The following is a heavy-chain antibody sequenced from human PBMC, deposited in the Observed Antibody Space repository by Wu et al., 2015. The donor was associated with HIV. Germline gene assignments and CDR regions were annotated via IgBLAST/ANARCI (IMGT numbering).Heavy chain of an antibody. D-gene: IGHD1-26*01. CDR3: ARDWAEWELLLPY. CDR1: GYTFTGYY. Sequence: QVQLVQSGAGVRKPGSSVKVSCKASGYTFTGYYMHWVRQAPGQGLEWMGWINPNSGGTNYAQKFQGRVTMTRDTSISTAYMELSRLRSDDTAVYYCARDWAEWELLLPYWGQGTLVTVSP. CDR2: INPNSGGT. V-gene: IGHV1-2*02. J-gene: IGHJ4*02.